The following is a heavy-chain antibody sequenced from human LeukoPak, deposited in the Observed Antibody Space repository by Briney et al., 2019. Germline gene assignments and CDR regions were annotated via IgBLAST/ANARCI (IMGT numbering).Heavy chain of an antibody. V-gene: IGHV3-30*04. CDR2: ISYDGSNK. J-gene: IGHJ4*02. Sequence: GGSLRLSCAASGFTFSSYAMHWVRQAPGEGLEWVAVISYDGSNKYYADSVKGRFTISRDNSKNTLYLQMNSLRAEDTAVYYCARDIRDGYNDYFDYWGQGTLVTVSS. CDR3: ARDIRDGYNDYFDY. CDR1: GFTFSSYA. D-gene: IGHD5-24*01.